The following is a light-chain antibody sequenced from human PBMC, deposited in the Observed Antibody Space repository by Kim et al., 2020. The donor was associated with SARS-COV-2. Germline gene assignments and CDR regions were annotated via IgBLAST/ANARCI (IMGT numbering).Light chain of an antibody. V-gene: IGLV3-21*04. CDR2: YDS. CDR1: NIGSKS. Sequence: SYELTQPPSVSVAPGKTARITCGGNNIGSKSVHWYQQKPGQAPVLVIYYDSDRPSGLPARFSGSNSGNTATLTISRVEAGDEADYYCQAWDSSSDHVVFG. J-gene: IGLJ2*01. CDR3: QAWDSSSDHVV.